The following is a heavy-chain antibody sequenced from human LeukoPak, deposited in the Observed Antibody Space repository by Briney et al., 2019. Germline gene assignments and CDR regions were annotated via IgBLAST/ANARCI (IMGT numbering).Heavy chain of an antibody. CDR1: GVTFNNYG. CDR2: IRYDGSNK. Sequence: GGSLRLSCEATGVTFNNYGMHWVRQAPGKGLEWLAFIRYDGSNKYYADSVKGRFTISRDNSKNTLYLQMNSLRAEDTAVYYCAREAYCSGGTCSHYYYVDVWGKGTTVTISS. D-gene: IGHD2-15*01. CDR3: AREAYCSGGTCSHYYYVDV. J-gene: IGHJ6*03. V-gene: IGHV3-30*02.